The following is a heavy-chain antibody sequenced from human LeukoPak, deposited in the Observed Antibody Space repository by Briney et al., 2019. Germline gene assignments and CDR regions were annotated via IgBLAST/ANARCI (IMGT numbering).Heavy chain of an antibody. D-gene: IGHD3-22*01. V-gene: IGHV3-48*04. CDR1: GFTFSRYN. CDR3: ASPEYYYDSSGYYTH. Sequence: PGGSLRLSCAASGFTFSRYNMNWVRQAPGKGLEWVSYISSSGSTIYYADSVKGRFTISRDNAKNSLYLQMNSLRAEDTAVYYCASPEYYYDSSGYYTHWGQGTLVTVSS. CDR2: ISSSGSTI. J-gene: IGHJ4*02.